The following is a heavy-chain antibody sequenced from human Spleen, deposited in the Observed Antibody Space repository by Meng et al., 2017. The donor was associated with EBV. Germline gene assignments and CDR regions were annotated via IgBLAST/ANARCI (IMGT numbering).Heavy chain of an antibody. J-gene: IGHJ4*02. CDR2: VNQSGSI. V-gene: IGHV4-34*01. Sequence: QVERQQGGAGVFEAPDDLSLTCAVFGGAFSSSYWSWIRQPPGKGLELIGEVNQSGSIYSNPSLMGRVTISGDTSRNQFSLKLISVTAADTAVYYCARGPYYEWGQGTLVTVSS. CDR1: GGAFSSSY. D-gene: IGHD1-26*01. CDR3: ARGPYYE.